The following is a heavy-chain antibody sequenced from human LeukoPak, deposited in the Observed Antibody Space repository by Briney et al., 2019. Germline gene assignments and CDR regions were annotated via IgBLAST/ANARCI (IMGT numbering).Heavy chain of an antibody. CDR2: IRGSGGST. V-gene: IGHV3-23*01. CDR3: AKRPRGNYLAPFDY. D-gene: IGHD3-10*01. J-gene: IGHJ4*02. CDR1: GFTFSSYA. Sequence: GGSLRLSCAASGFTFSSYAMSWVRQAPRKGLEWVSGIRGSGGSTYYADSVKGRFTISRDNSKNRLYLQMNSLRAEDTAVYYCAKRPRGNYLAPFDYWGQGTLVTVSS.